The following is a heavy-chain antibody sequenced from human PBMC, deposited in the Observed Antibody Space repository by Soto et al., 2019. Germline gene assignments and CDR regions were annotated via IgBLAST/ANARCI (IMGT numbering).Heavy chain of an antibody. Sequence: PSETLSLTCTVSGGSISSSSYYWGWIRQPPGKGLEWIGSIYYSGSTYYNPSLKGRVTISVDTSKNQFSLKLSSVTAADTAVYYCARRSPVTDPLFKEYYFDYWGQGTLVTVSS. J-gene: IGHJ4*02. CDR2: IYYSGST. D-gene: IGHD4-17*01. CDR3: ARRSPVTDPLFKEYYFDY. CDR1: GGSISSSSYY. V-gene: IGHV4-39*01.